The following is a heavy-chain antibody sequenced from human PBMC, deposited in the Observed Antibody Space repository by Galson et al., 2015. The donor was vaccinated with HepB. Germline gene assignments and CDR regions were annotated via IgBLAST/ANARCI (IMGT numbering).Heavy chain of an antibody. J-gene: IGHJ5*02. D-gene: IGHD4-17*01. CDR3: ARVVSTDWFDP. CDR1: GFTFSSYS. V-gene: IGHV3-48*01. CDR2: ISSSSSTI. Sequence: SLRLSCAASGFTFSSYSLNWVRQAPGKGLEWVSYISSSSSTIYYADSVKGRFTISRDNAKNSLYLQMNSLRAEDTAVYYCARVVSTDWFDPWGQGTLVTVSS.